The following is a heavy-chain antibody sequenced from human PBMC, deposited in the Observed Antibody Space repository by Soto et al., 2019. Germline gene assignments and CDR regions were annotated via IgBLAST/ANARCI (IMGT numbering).Heavy chain of an antibody. CDR3: AKGMGGFISSSSTGLDC. V-gene: IGHV3-23*01. D-gene: IGHD6-6*01. CDR2: ISGTVSST. CDR1: GFPFSTYA. Sequence: GGSLRLSCAASGFPFSTYAMNWVRLAPGKGLEWVSAISGTVSSTYYADSVKGRFTISRDNSRNTLSLQMSSLTAEDTAIYYCAKGMGGFISSSSTGLDCWGQGTLVTVSS. J-gene: IGHJ4*02.